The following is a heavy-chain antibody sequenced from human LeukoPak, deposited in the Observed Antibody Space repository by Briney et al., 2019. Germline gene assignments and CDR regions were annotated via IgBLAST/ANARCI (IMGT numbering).Heavy chain of an antibody. CDR1: GGSISSYY. D-gene: IGHD4-17*01. Sequence: PSETLSLTCTVSGGSISSYYWSWIRQPPGKGLEWIGYIYYSGSTNYNPSLKSRVTISVDTSKNQFSLKLSSVTAADTAVYYCARLSGDYRSYYFDYWGQGTLVTVSS. V-gene: IGHV4-59*08. J-gene: IGHJ4*02. CDR3: ARLSGDYRSYYFDY. CDR2: IYYSGST.